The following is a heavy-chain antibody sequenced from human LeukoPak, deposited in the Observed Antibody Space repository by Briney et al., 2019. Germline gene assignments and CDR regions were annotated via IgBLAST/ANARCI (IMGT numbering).Heavy chain of an antibody. CDR3: ARRIPAAIEYYYGMDV. V-gene: IGHV3-30*19. D-gene: IGHD2-2*01. CDR2: ISYDGSNK. J-gene: IGHJ6*02. CDR1: GFIFSSYG. Sequence: TGGSLRLSCAASGFIFSSYGIHWVRQAPGKGLEWVAVISYDGSNKYYADSVKGRFTISRDNSKNTLYLQMNSLRAEDTAVYYCARRIPAAIEYYYGMDVWGQGTTVTVSS.